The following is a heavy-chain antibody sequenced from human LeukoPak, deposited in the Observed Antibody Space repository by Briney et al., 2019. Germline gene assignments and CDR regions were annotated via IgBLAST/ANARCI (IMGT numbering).Heavy chain of an antibody. V-gene: IGHV1-46*01. CDR1: GYTFTSYY. Sequence: ASVKVSCKASGYTFTSYYMHWVRQAPGQGLEWMGIINPSGGATSYAQKFQGRLTMTRDTSTNTVYMELTGLRSEDTAVYYCAREVMDNLRFDYWGQGTLVTVSS. CDR2: INPSGGAT. CDR3: AREVMDNLRFDY. J-gene: IGHJ4*02. D-gene: IGHD1-14*01.